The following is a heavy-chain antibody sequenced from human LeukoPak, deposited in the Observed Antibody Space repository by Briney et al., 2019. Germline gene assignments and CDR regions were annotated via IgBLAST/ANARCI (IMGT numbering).Heavy chain of an antibody. V-gene: IGHV1-2*02. CDR2: INPNSGGT. D-gene: IGHD3-3*01. J-gene: IGHJ6*03. Sequence: ASVKVSCKASGYTFTGYYMHWVRQAPGQGLEWMGWINPNSGGTNYAQKFQGRVTMTRDTSISTAYMELSRLRSDDTAVYYCARDVRYDFWSGYNYYYYYMDVWGKGTTVTVSS. CDR3: ARDVRYDFWSGYNYYYYYMDV. CDR1: GYTFTGYY.